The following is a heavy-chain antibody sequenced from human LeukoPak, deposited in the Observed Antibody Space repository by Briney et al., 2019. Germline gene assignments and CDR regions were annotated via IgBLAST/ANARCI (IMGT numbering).Heavy chain of an antibody. D-gene: IGHD6-13*01. CDR1: GYSFTSYW. CDR3: ARALRYSSSWYVNWFDP. Sequence: GESLRISCKGSGYSFTSYWISWVRQMPGKGLEWMGRIDPSDSYTNYSPSFQGHVTTSADKSISTAYLQWSSLKASDTAMYYCARALRYSSSWYVNWFDPWGQGTLVTVSS. CDR2: IDPSDSYT. J-gene: IGHJ5*02. V-gene: IGHV5-10-1*01.